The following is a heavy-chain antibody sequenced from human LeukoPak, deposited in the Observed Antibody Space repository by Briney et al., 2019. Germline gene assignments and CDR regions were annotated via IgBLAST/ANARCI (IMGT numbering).Heavy chain of an antibody. Sequence: GESLKTSCQGSGNSSTSHWIGWVRQMPGKGLEWMGIIYPGDSDTRYSPSFQGQVTISADKSISTAYLQWSSLKASDTAMYYCARGLLWFGELPRDAFDIWGQGTMVTVSS. CDR3: ARGLLWFGELPRDAFDI. V-gene: IGHV5-51*01. CDR1: GNSSTSHW. D-gene: IGHD3-10*01. CDR2: IYPGDSDT. J-gene: IGHJ3*02.